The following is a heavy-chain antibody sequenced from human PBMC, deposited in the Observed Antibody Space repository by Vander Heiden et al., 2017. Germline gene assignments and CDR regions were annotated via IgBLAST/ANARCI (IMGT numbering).Heavy chain of an antibody. V-gene: IGHV3-7*01. D-gene: IGHD3-22*01. CDR3: AREGYYDSRGNFDY. CDR2: IMQDGSEK. CDR1: GITFSSHW. Sequence: EVQLVEHGGGLVQPGGCLRLSCAASGITFSSHWLSWVSQAAEKGLEWVANIMQDGSEKSYVDSGKGRFTISRDNAKNSLYLQMNSLRAEDTAVYYCAREGYYDSRGNFDYWGQGTLVTVSS. J-gene: IGHJ4*02.